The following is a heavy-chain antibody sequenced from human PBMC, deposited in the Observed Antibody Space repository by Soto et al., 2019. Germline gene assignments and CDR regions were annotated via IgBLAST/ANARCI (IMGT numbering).Heavy chain of an antibody. CDR1: GYTFTSYG. J-gene: IGHJ4*02. V-gene: IGHV1-18*01. CDR2: ISAYNGNT. Sequence: ASVKVSCKASGYTFTSYGISWVRQAPGQGLEWMGWISAYNGNTNYAQKFQGRVTMTEDTSTDTAYMELSSLRSEDTAVYYCATFSYYYDSSGYRRPFDYWGQGTLVTVSS. D-gene: IGHD3-22*01. CDR3: ATFSYYYDSSGYRRPFDY.